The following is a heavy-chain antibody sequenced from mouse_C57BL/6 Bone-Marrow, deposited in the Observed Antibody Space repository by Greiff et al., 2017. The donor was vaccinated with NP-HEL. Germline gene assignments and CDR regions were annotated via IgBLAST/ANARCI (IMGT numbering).Heavy chain of an antibody. D-gene: IGHD2-4*01. Sequence: QVQLKESGAELVKPGASVKLSCKASGYTFTEYTIHWVKQRSGQGLEWIGWFYPGSGSIKYNEKFKDKATLTADKSSSTVYMELSRLTSEDSAVYFCARHEDRGYDYDGAWFAYWGQGTLVTVSA. V-gene: IGHV1-62-2*01. CDR1: GYTFTEYT. J-gene: IGHJ3*01. CDR3: ARHEDRGYDYDGAWFAY. CDR2: FYPGSGSI.